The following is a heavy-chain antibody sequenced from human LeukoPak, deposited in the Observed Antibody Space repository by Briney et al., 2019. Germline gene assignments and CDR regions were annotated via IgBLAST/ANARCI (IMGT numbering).Heavy chain of an antibody. J-gene: IGHJ4*02. CDR3: ARGDRGYDLHRRGVDYFDY. D-gene: IGHD5-12*01. V-gene: IGHV4-59*01. Sequence: SETLSLTCTVSGGSISSYYWSWIRQPPGKGLEWIGYIYYSGSTNYNPSLKSRVTISVDTSKNQFSLKLSSVTAADTAVYYCARGDRGYDLHRRGVDYFDYWGQGTLVTVSS. CDR2: IYYSGST. CDR1: GGSISSYY.